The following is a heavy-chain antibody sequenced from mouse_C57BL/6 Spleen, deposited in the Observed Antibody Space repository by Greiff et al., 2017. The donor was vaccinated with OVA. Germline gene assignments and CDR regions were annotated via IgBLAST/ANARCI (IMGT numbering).Heavy chain of an antibody. V-gene: IGHV1-69*01. CDR3: ARQTQVPHDAMDY. CDR1: GYTFTSYW. CDR2: IDPSDSYT. D-gene: IGHD3-2*02. Sequence: QVQLQQPGAELVMPGASVKLSCKASGYTFTSYWMHWVKQRPGQGLEWIGEIDPSDSYTTYNQKFKGKSTLTVDKSASTDYLQLNSLTSEDTAVYYCARQTQVPHDAMDYWGQGTSVTVSS. J-gene: IGHJ4*01.